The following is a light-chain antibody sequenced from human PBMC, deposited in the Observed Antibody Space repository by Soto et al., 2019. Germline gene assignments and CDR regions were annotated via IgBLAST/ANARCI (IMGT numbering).Light chain of an antibody. CDR3: QQYGSSPQT. J-gene: IGKJ1*01. CDR2: GAS. V-gene: IGKV3-20*01. CDR1: QSVSSSY. Sequence: EIVLTQSPGTLSLSPGERATLSCRASQSVSSSYLAWYQQKPGQAPRLLIYGASSRATVIPDRFSGSGSGTDFTLTISRLEPEDFAVYYCQQYGSSPQTFGQGTKV.